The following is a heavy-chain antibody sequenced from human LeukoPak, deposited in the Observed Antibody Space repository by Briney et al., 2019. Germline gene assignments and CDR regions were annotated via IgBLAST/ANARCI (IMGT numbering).Heavy chain of an antibody. CDR3: ARGPLNSSGWLGGNWFDP. J-gene: IGHJ5*02. Sequence: GASVKVSCKASGGTFSSYAISWVRQAPGQRLEWMGWINAGNGNTKYSQKFQGRVTITRDTSASTAYMELSSLRSEDTAVYYCARGPLNSSGWLGGNWFDPWGQGTLVTVSS. V-gene: IGHV1-3*01. CDR1: GGTFSSYA. CDR2: INAGNGNT. D-gene: IGHD6-19*01.